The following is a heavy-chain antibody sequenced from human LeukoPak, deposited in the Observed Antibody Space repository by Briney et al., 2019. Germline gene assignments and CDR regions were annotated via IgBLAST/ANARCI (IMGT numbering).Heavy chain of an antibody. CDR3: ARGGPEMYFDY. J-gene: IGHJ4*02. Sequence: LGESLKISCKGSGYNFTVYWIGWVRQMPGKGLEWMGIIYSGDSDTSYSPSFQGQVTISADKPISTAYLQWSSLKASDTAMYYCARGGPEMYFDYWGQGTLVTVSS. V-gene: IGHV5-51*01. CDR2: IYSGDSDT. CDR1: GYNFTVYW.